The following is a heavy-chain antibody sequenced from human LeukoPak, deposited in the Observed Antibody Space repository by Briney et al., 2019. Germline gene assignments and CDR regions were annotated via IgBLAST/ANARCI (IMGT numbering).Heavy chain of an antibody. CDR2: ISYDGSNK. J-gene: IGHJ4*02. Sequence: GGSLRLSCAASGFTFSSYAMHWVRQAPGKGLEWVAVISYDGSNKYYADSVKGRLTISRDNSKNTLYLQMNSLRAEDTAVYYCAKDPRGGDGDYFLDYWGQGTLVTVSS. D-gene: IGHD4-17*01. V-gene: IGHV3-30-3*01. CDR1: GFTFSSYA. CDR3: AKDPRGGDGDYFLDY.